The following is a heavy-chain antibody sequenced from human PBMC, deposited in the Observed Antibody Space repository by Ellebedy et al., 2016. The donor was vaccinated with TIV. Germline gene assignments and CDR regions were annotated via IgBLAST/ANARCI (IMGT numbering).Heavy chain of an antibody. J-gene: IGHJ5*02. D-gene: IGHD3-3*01. CDR1: GGSISSGDYY. CDR3: AIEAKEGFWSGYYPGWFDP. CDR2: IYYSGST. V-gene: IGHV4-30-4*01. Sequence: SETLSLTXIVSGGSISSGDYYWSWIRQPPGKGLEWIGYIYYSGSTYYNPSLKSRVTISVDTSKNQFSLKLSSVTAADTAVYYCAIEAKEGFWSGYYPGWFDPWGQGTLVTVSS.